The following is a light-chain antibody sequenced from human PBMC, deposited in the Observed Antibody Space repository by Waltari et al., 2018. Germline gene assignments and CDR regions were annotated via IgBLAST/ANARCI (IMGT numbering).Light chain of an antibody. CDR2: AAT. V-gene: IGKV1-39*01. J-gene: IGKJ1*01. CDR3: QQTSNTPPT. CDR1: QSINIY. Sequence: DIQMTQSPSSLSASVGDRVTITCRASQSINIYLNWYQQKPEKAPKLLIHAATGLQNGVTSRFSGSGSGTEFSLTISSLQPEDFATYYCQQTSNTPPTFGPGTKVEIK.